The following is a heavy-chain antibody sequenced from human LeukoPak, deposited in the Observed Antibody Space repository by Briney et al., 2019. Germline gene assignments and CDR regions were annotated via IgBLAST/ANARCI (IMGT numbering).Heavy chain of an antibody. Sequence: SQTLSLTCAISGDSVYTNSAGWHWVRQSPSRGLEWLGRTYCRSKCFNDYAVSVKSRITINPDTSKNQFSLQLNSVTPEDTAVYYCARNTHWGLDYWGQGTLVTVSS. V-gene: IGHV6-1*01. CDR1: GDSVYTNSAG. CDR2: TYCRSKCFN. CDR3: ARNTHWGLDY. D-gene: IGHD7-27*01. J-gene: IGHJ4*02.